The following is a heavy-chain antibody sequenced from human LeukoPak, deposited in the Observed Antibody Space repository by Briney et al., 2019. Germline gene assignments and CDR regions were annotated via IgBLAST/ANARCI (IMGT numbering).Heavy chain of an antibody. CDR2: IYYSGST. CDR1: GGSISSYY. V-gene: IGHV4-59*01. Sequence: PSETLSLTCTVSGGSISSYYWSWIRQPPGKGLEWIGYIYYSGSTNYNPSLKSRVTISVDTSKNQFSLKLSSVTAADTAVYYCASYTGIAEAGIFSYWGQGTLVTVSS. D-gene: IGHD6-19*01. J-gene: IGHJ4*02. CDR3: ASYTGIAEAGIFSY.